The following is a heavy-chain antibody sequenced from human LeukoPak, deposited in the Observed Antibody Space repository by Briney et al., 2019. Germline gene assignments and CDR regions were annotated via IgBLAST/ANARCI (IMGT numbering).Heavy chain of an antibody. Sequence: ASVTVSCKASGYTFTDYYMHWVRQAPGQGLEWMGWINPNSGGTNYAQKFQGRVTMTRDTSISTAYMELSRLRSDDTAVYYCARGLTTVTPDEDYMDVWGKGTTVTVSS. D-gene: IGHD4-17*01. J-gene: IGHJ6*03. V-gene: IGHV1-2*02. CDR2: INPNSGGT. CDR3: ARGLTTVTPDEDYMDV. CDR1: GYTFTDYY.